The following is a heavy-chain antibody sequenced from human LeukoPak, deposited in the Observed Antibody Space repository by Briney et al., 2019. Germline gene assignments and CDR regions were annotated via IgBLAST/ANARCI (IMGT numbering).Heavy chain of an antibody. CDR2: INHSGST. Sequence: SETLSLTCAAYGGSFSGYYWSWIRQPPGKGLEWIGEINHSGSTYYNPSLKSRVTISVDTSKNQFSLKLSSVTAADTAVYYCARATIVATTNWFDPWGQGTLVTVSS. V-gene: IGHV4-34*01. D-gene: IGHD5-12*01. CDR1: GGSFSGYY. CDR3: ARATIVATTNWFDP. J-gene: IGHJ5*02.